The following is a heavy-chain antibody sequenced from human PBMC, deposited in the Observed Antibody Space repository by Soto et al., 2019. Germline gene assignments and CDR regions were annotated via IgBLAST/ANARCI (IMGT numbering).Heavy chain of an antibody. CDR1: GYSFTNYD. V-gene: IGHV1-18*01. Sequence: AASVKVSCKASGYSFTNYDISWVRQAPGQGLEWMGWISPYNGDTNYAQKRQGRVTMTTDTSTSTAYMELRSLRSDDTAVYYCARYCSSTSCDQYFGYWGQGTLVTVSS. CDR2: ISPYNGDT. D-gene: IGHD2-2*01. CDR3: ARYCSSTSCDQYFGY. J-gene: IGHJ4*02.